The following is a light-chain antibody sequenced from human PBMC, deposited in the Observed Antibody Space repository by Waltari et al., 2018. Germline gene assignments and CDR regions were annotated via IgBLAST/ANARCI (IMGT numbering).Light chain of an antibody. CDR2: EDN. CDR3: QSYDNTTII. CDR1: GGSFAANY. J-gene: IGLJ2*01. V-gene: IGLV6-57*03. Sequence: NFLLTQPHSVSESPGKTVILSCTRSGGSFAANYVPWYQQRPGGAPKTVLYEDNKRPSGVPDRFSGSVDLFSNSASLTISRLKTEDEADYYCQSYDNTTIIFGGGTRLTVL.